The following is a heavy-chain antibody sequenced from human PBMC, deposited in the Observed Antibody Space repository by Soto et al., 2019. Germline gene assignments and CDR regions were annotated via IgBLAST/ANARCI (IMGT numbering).Heavy chain of an antibody. CDR3: ARDIVVVPAADYYYGMDV. D-gene: IGHD2-2*01. CDR1: GFTFSSYA. J-gene: IGHJ6*02. V-gene: IGHV3-30-3*01. CDR2: ISYDGSNK. Sequence: LRLSCAASGFTFSSYAMHWVRQAPGKGLEWVAVISYDGSNKYYADSVKGRFTISRDNSKNTLYLQMNSLRAEDTAVYYCARDIVVVPAADYYYGMDVWGQGTTVTVSS.